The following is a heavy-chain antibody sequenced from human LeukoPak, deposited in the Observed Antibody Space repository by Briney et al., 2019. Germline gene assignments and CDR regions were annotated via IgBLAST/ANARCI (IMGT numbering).Heavy chain of an antibody. J-gene: IGHJ4*02. CDR1: GFTFSNYW. CDR2: IKSDGSRT. CDR3: ARDFPIIAVAGDREGN. Sequence: GGSLRLSCAASGFTFSNYWMHWVRQAPGKGLVWVSRIKSDGSRTDYADSVKGRLTISRDNAKNTLYLQMNSLRAEDTAVYYCARDFPIIAVAGDREGNWGQGTLVAVSS. D-gene: IGHD6-19*01. V-gene: IGHV3-74*01.